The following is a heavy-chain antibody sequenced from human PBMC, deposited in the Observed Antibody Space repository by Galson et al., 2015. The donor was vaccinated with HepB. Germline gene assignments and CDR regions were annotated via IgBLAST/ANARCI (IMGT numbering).Heavy chain of an antibody. Sequence: CKASGYTFTGYYMHWVRQAPGQGLEWMGWINPNSGGTNYAQKFQGRVTMTRDTSISTAYMELSRLRSDDTAVYYCARRRGIVVVANFDYWGQGTLVTVSS. D-gene: IGHD2-2*01. CDR1: GYTFTGYY. J-gene: IGHJ4*02. CDR3: ARRRGIVVVANFDY. CDR2: INPNSGGT. V-gene: IGHV1-2*02.